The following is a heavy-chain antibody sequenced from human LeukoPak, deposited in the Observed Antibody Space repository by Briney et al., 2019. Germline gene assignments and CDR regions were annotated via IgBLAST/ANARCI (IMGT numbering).Heavy chain of an antibody. J-gene: IGHJ4*02. Sequence: GRCLRLSCATSGFTFSEFGMHWARQAPGKGLEWVAVIWYDGSNKYYADSVKGRFSTSRDNSKNTLYLQMNSLRAEDTAVYYCARRMAAAGAGGGDYWGQGTLVTVSS. D-gene: IGHD6-13*01. V-gene: IGHV3-33*01. CDR3: ARRMAAAGAGGGDY. CDR1: GFTFSEFG. CDR2: IWYDGSNK.